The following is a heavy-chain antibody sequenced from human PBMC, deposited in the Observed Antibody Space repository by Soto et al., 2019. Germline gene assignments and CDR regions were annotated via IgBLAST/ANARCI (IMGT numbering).Heavy chain of an antibody. Sequence: QLQLQESGPGLVKPSETLSLTCTVSGGSISSSSYYWGWIRQPPGKGLEWIGSIYYSGSTYYNPPLKSRVTISVDTSKNQFSLKLSSVTAADTAVYYCARGDGDIVLGGFDPWGQGTLVTVSS. CDR3: ARGDGDIVLGGFDP. CDR1: GGSISSSSYY. CDR2: IYYSGST. J-gene: IGHJ5*02. D-gene: IGHD2-2*01. V-gene: IGHV4-39*01.